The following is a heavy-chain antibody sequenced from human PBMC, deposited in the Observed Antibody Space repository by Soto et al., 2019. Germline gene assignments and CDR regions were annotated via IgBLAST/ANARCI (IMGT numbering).Heavy chain of an antibody. V-gene: IGHV1-2*04. CDR1: GYTFTGYY. J-gene: IGHJ5*02. D-gene: IGHD2-21*02. CDR2: INPNSGGT. Sequence: ASVKVSCKASGYTFTGYYMHWVRQAPGQGLEWMGWINPNSGGTNYAQKFQGWVTMTRDTSISTAYMELSRLRSDDTAVYYCARSYGGNSTLGWFDPWGQGTLVTVSS. CDR3: ARSYGGNSTLGWFDP.